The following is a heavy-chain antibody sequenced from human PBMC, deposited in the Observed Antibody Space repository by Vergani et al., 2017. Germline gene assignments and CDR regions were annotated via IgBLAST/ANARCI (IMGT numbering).Heavy chain of an antibody. CDR1: GAAFNSYQ. V-gene: IGHV4-34*01. Sequence: QVQLHQWGAGLLKTSETLSLTCAVSGAAFNSYQWNWIRQSPGRGLEWIGEIDDKGKSICNPTLKSRVTISVDNSKRHFSLHVTSVTAADSAMYYCVRRDFWVGPRTFDFWGAGTPVTVSS. CDR3: VRRDFWVGPRTFDF. CDR2: IDDKGKS. D-gene: IGHD3-3*01. J-gene: IGHJ3*01.